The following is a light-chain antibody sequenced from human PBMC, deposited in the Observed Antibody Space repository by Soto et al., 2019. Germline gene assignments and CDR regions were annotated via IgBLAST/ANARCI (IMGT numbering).Light chain of an antibody. V-gene: IGKV1-5*01. CDR3: QQYNTYST. J-gene: IGKJ5*01. CDR1: QSINNW. Sequence: DIQMTQSPSTLSASIGDRVTITFRASQSINNWLAWYQQKPGKAPQALIYDASSLKSGVPSRFSGNGSGTEFTLTISSLQPDDFATYYCQQYNTYSTFGQGTLLEVK. CDR2: DAS.